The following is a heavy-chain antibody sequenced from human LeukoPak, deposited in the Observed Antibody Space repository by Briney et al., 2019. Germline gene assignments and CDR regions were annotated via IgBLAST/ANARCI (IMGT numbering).Heavy chain of an antibody. Sequence: GGSLRPSCAASGFTFSSYAMSWVRQAPGKGLEWVSAISGSGGSTYYADSVKGRFTISRDNAKNSVYLQMNSLRAEDTAVYYCATSYDSSGCEWGQGTLVTVSS. J-gene: IGHJ4*02. CDR2: ISGSGGST. CDR1: GFTFSSYA. CDR3: ATSYDSSGCE. D-gene: IGHD3-22*01. V-gene: IGHV3-23*01.